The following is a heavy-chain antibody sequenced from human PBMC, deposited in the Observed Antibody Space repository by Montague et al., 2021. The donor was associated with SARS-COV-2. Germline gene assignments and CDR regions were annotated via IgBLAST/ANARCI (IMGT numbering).Heavy chain of an antibody. CDR1: GFTFSSYS. J-gene: IGHJ5*02. D-gene: IGHD6-19*01. V-gene: IGHV3-21*01. CDR3: ARGRDSTGWMDH. CDR2: ISSISIYR. Sequence: SLRLSCAASGFTFSSYSMNWVRQAPGKGLDWVSSISSISIYRYYSDSVKGRFTISRDNAKNSLYLHMNSLRVEDTAAYYCARGRDSTGWMDHWGQGTLVTASS.